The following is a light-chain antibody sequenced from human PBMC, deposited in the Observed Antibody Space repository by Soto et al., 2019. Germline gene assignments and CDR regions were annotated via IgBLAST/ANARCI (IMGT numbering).Light chain of an antibody. CDR3: QQYDNLPIT. CDR2: DAS. J-gene: IGKJ5*01. CDR1: QDISNY. V-gene: IGKV1-33*01. Sequence: DIQMTPSPSSLSASVGDRVTITCRASQDISNYLNWYQQKPGKAPKLLIYDASNLETGVPSRFSGSGSGTDFTFTISSLQPEDIATYYCQQYDNLPITFGQGTRLEN.